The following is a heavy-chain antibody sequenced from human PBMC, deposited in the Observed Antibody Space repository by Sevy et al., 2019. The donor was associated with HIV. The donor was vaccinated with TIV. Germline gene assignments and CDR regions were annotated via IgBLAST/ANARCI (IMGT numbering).Heavy chain of an antibody. V-gene: IGHV3-7*01. D-gene: IGHD3-16*01. CDR1: GFTFSDYW. CDR2: IKQDGSKK. Sequence: GGSLRLSCAASGFTFSDYWLSWVRQAPEKGLEWVANIKQDGSKKYYVDSVKGRFIMSRDNAKNSLYLEMNSLRAEDTAVYYCARLKLHYDAYYFDLWGQGTLVTVSS. CDR3: ARLKLHYDAYYFDL. J-gene: IGHJ4*02.